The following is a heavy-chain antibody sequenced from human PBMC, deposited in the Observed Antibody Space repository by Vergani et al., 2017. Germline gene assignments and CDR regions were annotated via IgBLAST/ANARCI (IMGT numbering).Heavy chain of an antibody. CDR1: GFTFDDYA. D-gene: IGHD3-3*01. V-gene: IGHV3-9*01. CDR3: ARRSTTGGTYYDFWSGYYDYYYMDV. J-gene: IGHJ6*03. Sequence: EVQLVESGGGLVQPGRSLRLSCAASGFTFDDYAMHWVRQAPGKGLEWVSGISWNSGSIGYADSVKGRFTISRDNAKNSLYLQMNSLRAEDTALYYCARRSTTGGTYYDFWSGYYDYYYMDVWGKGTTVTVSS. CDR2: ISWNSGSI.